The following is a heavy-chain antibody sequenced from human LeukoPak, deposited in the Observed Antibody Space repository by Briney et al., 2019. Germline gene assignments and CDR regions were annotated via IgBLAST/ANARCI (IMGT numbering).Heavy chain of an antibody. V-gene: IGHV1-46*01. J-gene: IGHJ4*02. Sequence: ASVKVSCKASGYTFTSYYMHWVRQAPGQGLEWMGIINPSGGSTSYAQKFQGRVTMTRDTSTSTVYMELSSLRSEDTAVYYCARDRGSSLYGSGSYPPAYYFDYWGQGTLVTVSS. D-gene: IGHD3-10*01. CDR3: ARDRGSSLYGSGSYPPAYYFDY. CDR1: GYTFTSYY. CDR2: INPSGGST.